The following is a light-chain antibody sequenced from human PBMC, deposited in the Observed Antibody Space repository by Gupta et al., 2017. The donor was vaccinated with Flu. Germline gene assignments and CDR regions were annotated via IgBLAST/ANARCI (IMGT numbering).Light chain of an antibody. J-gene: IGLJ1*01. V-gene: IGLV2-11*01. Sequence: SAPTQARSVSGSPGQSVTISCTGSSNAVGGSNRVSWYQQRPGKAPKLILYDVTERPAGVPDRFSGSKSGNTASLTISGLQEDDEADYYCSSHAGRGTWVFGTGTTVTVL. CDR3: SSHAGRGTWV. CDR1: SNAVGGSNR. CDR2: DVT.